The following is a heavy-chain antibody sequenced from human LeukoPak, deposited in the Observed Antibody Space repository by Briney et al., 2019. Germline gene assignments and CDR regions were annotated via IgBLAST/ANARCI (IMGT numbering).Heavy chain of an antibody. J-gene: IGHJ4*02. CDR3: ARGQSGWYFEEPLDY. CDR1: GFTFSSYA. D-gene: IGHD6-19*01. CDR2: ISGSGGST. Sequence: PGGSLRLSCAASGFTFSSYAMSWVRQAPGKGLEWVSAISGSGGSTYYADSVKGRFTISRDNSKNTLYLQMNNLRAEDTAVYYCARGQSGWYFEEPLDYWGLGTLVTVSS. V-gene: IGHV3-23*01.